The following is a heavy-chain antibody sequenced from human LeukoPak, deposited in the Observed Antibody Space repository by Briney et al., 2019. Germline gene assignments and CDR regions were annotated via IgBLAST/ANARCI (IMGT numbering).Heavy chain of an antibody. CDR1: GFTFSSYA. J-gene: IGHJ3*02. CDR3: AKDPGSSSWTGAFDI. V-gene: IGHV3-23*01. Sequence: GGSLRLSCAASGFTFSSYAMNWVRQAPGKGLEWVSTISGSGGSTIYADSVQGRSTISRDNSKNTLYLQMSSLRAEDTAVYYCAKDPGSSSWTGAFDIWGQGTMVTVSS. CDR2: ISGSGGST. D-gene: IGHD6-13*01.